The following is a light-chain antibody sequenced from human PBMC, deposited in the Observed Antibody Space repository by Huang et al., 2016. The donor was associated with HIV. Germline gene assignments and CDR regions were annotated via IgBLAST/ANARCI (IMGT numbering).Light chain of an antibody. Sequence: EIVLTQSPGTLSLSPGERATLSCRASQGVNSKYLAWYQQKPGQAPRLLIYGASTRATCIPDRFSGSGSGTDFTLTISRLEPEDFAVYYCQQYVSSPLFTFGPGTKVDIK. CDR3: QQYVSSPLFT. CDR2: GAS. J-gene: IGKJ3*01. CDR1: QGVNSKY. V-gene: IGKV3-20*01.